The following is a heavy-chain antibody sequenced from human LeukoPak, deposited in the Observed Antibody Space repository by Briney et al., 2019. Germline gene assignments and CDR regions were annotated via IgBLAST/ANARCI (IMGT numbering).Heavy chain of an antibody. J-gene: IGHJ4*02. CDR1: GYTFTSYD. CDR2: MNPNSGNT. V-gene: IGHV1-8*01. D-gene: IGHD3-22*01. Sequence: ASVKVSCKVSGYTFTSYDINWVRQATGQGLEWMGWMNPNSGNTGYAQKFQGRVTMTRNTSISTAYMELSSLRSEDTAVYYCARGDYYDTSFDYWGQGTLVTVSS. CDR3: ARGDYYDTSFDY.